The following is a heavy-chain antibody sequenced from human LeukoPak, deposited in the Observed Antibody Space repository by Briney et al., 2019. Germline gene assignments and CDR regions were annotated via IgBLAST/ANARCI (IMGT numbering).Heavy chain of an antibody. Sequence: GRSLRLSCAASGFTFSSYGMHWVRQAPGTGLEWVAVISYDGSNKYYADSVKGRFTISRDNSKNTLYLQMNSLRAEDTAVYYCAKDLSPMVRGVISPWFDPWGQGTLVTVSS. CDR3: AKDLSPMVRGVISPWFDP. D-gene: IGHD3-10*01. CDR1: GFTFSSYG. V-gene: IGHV3-30*18. J-gene: IGHJ5*02. CDR2: ISYDGSNK.